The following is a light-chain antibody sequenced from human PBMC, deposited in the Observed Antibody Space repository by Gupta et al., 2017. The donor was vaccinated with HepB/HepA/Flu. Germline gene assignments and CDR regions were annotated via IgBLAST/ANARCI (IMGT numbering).Light chain of an antibody. CDR3: AAWDDSLNCYV. CDR2: SNN. J-gene: IGLJ1*01. V-gene: IGLV1-44*01. CDR1: SSNIGSNT. Sequence: QSVLTQPPSASGPPVQRVTIACDGSSSNIGSNTVNWYQHQPGTAPKLLIYSNNPLPSWVPDRFTGSKSGTSASLGISGLQSEDESDYYCAAWDDSLNCYVFGTGTKVTVL.